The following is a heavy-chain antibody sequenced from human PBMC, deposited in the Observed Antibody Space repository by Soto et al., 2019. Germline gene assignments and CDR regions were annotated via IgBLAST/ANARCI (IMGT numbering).Heavy chain of an antibody. Sequence: SETLSLTCTVSGGSISSYYWSWIRLPPGKGLEWIGYIYHNGNINYNPSLKSRVSVSVDTSKNQFSLKLSSVTAADTAVYYCARTYCSGGTCYDAFDIWGQGTKVT. CDR2: IYHNGNI. CDR1: GGSISSYY. D-gene: IGHD2-15*01. J-gene: IGHJ3*02. V-gene: IGHV4-59*01. CDR3: ARTYCSGGTCYDAFDI.